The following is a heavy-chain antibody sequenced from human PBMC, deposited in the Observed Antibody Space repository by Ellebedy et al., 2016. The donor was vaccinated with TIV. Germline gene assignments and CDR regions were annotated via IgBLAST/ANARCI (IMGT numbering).Heavy chain of an antibody. D-gene: IGHD2-8*02. V-gene: IGHV3-23*01. Sequence: PGGSLRLSCAASGFTFGDYWMSWVRQAPGKGLEWVSSIGSSAYTTHYADSVKGRFTISRDNSRNTLYLQMNSLRGEDTAVYFCAKDVRYTTGWGGALDIWGQGAMVTVSS. CDR3: AKDVRYTTGWGGALDI. J-gene: IGHJ3*02. CDR2: IGSSAYTT. CDR1: GFTFGDYW.